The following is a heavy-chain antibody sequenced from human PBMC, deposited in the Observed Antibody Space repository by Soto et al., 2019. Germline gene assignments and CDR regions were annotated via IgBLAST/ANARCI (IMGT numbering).Heavy chain of an antibody. J-gene: IGHJ4*02. V-gene: IGHV4-30-2*01. Sequence: SETLSLTCAVSGGSISSGGYSWSWIRQPPGKGLEWIGYIYHSGNIYYNPSLKSRVTISVDRSKNQFSLKLSSVTAADTAVYYRSRAPDYWGQGTLVTVSS. CDR2: IYHSGNI. CDR3: SRAPDY. CDR1: GGSISSGGYS.